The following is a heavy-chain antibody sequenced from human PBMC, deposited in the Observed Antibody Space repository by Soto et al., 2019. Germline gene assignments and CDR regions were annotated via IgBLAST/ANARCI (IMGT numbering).Heavy chain of an antibody. J-gene: IGHJ4*02. CDR3: ARSRRGAVATFDL. D-gene: IGHD2-15*01. Sequence: SETLSLTCTVSGASVSSGGYYWSWIRQHPEKGPEWIGYIYNSGLISYNPSLKSRIVVSRDTSRNQLSLKVTSVTAADTAVYFCARSRRGAVATFDLWGQGTPVTVSS. CDR2: IYNSGLI. CDR1: GASVSSGGYY. V-gene: IGHV4-31*03.